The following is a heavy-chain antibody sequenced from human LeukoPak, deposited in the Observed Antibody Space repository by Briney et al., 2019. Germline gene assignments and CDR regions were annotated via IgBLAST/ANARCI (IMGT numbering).Heavy chain of an antibody. CDR3: ARTNYGSGSYYNVY. Sequence: GASVKVPCKASGYTFTSYGISWVRQAPGQGLEWMGWISAYNGNTNYAQKLQGRVTMTTDTSTSTAYMELRSLRSDDTPVYYCARTNYGSGSYYNVYWGQGTLVTVSS. D-gene: IGHD3-10*01. J-gene: IGHJ4*02. CDR1: GYTFTSYG. V-gene: IGHV1-18*01. CDR2: ISAYNGNT.